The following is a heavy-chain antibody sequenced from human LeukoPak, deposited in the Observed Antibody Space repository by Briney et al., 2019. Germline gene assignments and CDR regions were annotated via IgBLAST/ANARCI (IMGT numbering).Heavy chain of an antibody. Sequence: GGSLRLSCAASGFTFSSYWMSWVRQAPGKGLEWVAVIWYDGSNKYYADSVRGRFTISRDNSKNTVYLQMNSLRDEDRAVYYCARGKRWFGELSFEYWGQGTLVTVSS. D-gene: IGHD3-10*01. CDR3: ARGKRWFGELSFEY. V-gene: IGHV3-33*08. CDR1: GFTFSSYW. CDR2: IWYDGSNK. J-gene: IGHJ4*02.